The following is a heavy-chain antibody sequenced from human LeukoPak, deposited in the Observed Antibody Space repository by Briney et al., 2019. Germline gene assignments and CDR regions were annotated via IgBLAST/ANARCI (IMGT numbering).Heavy chain of an antibody. V-gene: IGHV3-48*03. J-gene: IGHJ3*02. Sequence: GGSLRLSCAASGFTFSSYEMNWVRQAPGKGLEWVSYISSSGSTIYYADSVKGRFTISRDNAKNSLYLQMNSLRAEDTAVYYCARVGSGGTREDTFDIWGQGTMVTVSS. CDR3: ARVGSGGTREDTFDI. D-gene: IGHD1-26*01. CDR2: ISSSGSTI. CDR1: GFTFSSYE.